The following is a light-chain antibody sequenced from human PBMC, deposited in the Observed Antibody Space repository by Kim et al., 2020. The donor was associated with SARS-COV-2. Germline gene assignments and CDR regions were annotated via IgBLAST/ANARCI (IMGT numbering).Light chain of an antibody. CDR3: QHYNRCPPST. Sequence: EIVMTQSPDTLALSPGDRATLSCRASQNVDINLAWYQQKPGQPPRLLIYDASTRATGVPARFSGSGSGTDFTLTISSLQSDDLALYYYQHYNRCPPSTFGRGTKVDIK. J-gene: IGKJ1*01. CDR2: DAS. V-gene: IGKV3D-15*01. CDR1: QNVDIN.